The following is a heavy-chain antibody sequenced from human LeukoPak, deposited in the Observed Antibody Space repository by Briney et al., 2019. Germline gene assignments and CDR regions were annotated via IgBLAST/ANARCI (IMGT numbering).Heavy chain of an antibody. V-gene: IGHV3-23*01. Sequence: GGSLRLSCAASGFTFSSSDMRWVRQAPGKGLEWVSGISVSGGSTYYADSVKGRFTISRDNSKNTLYLQMSSLRAEDTALYCCAKRGSGDYYFDYWGQGTLVTVSS. J-gene: IGHJ4*02. CDR2: ISVSGGST. CDR3: AKRGSGDYYFDY. D-gene: IGHD3-16*01. CDR1: GFTFSSSD.